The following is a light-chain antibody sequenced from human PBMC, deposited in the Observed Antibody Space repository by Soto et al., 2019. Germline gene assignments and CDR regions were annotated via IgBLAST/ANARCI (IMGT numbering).Light chain of an antibody. V-gene: IGKV3-20*01. CDR2: GAS. CDR1: QSVSSSY. J-gene: IGKJ4*01. CDR3: QQYADSPLT. Sequence: EIVLTQSPGTLSLSPGERATLSCRASQSVSSSYLAWYQHKPGQAPRLLIYGASSRATGIPDRFSGSGSGTDFTLTISRLEPEDFAVYYCQQYADSPLTFGGGTKVDIK.